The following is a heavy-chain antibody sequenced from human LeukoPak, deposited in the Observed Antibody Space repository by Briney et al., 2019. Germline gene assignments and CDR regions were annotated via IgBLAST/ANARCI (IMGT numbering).Heavy chain of an antibody. V-gene: IGHV1-18*01. Sequence: ASVKVSCKASGYTFTNYGLSWVRQAPGQGLEWMGWISGYNGNTNYAKKFQGRVTMTTDTSTSTAYMELRSLTSDDTAVYYCAKRGQQVYFDYWGQGTLVTVFS. CDR3: AKRGQQVYFDY. CDR1: GYTFTNYG. J-gene: IGHJ4*02. CDR2: ISGYNGNT. D-gene: IGHD2-8*01.